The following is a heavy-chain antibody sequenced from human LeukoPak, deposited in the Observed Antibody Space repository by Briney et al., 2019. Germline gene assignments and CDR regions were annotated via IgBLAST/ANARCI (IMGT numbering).Heavy chain of an antibody. CDR1: GFTFSSYN. CDR3: AREYSSSSGSVSDY. Sequence: PGGSLRLSCAASGFTFSSYNMNWVRQGPGKGLEWVSYISSSSSTIYYADSVKGRFTISRDNAKNSLYLQMNSLRHEDTAVYYCAREYSSSSGSVSDYWGQGTLVTVSS. D-gene: IGHD6-6*01. CDR2: ISSSSSTI. J-gene: IGHJ4*02. V-gene: IGHV3-48*02.